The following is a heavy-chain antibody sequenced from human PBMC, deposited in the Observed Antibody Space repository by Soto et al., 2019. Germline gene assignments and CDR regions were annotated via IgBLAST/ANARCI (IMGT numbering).Heavy chain of an antibody. V-gene: IGHV1-69*12. J-gene: IGHJ5*02. CDR2: IIPIFGTA. CDR1: GGTFTTYA. CDR3: ATYVTGTIGIRFDP. D-gene: IGHD1-7*01. Sequence: QVQLVQSGAEVKKPGSSMKVSCKASGGTFTTYAIGWVRQAPGQGLEWMGGIIPIFGTANYAQKFQGRVTITADESTSTAYMELSSLRSEDTAVYYCATYVTGTIGIRFDPWGQGTLVTVSS.